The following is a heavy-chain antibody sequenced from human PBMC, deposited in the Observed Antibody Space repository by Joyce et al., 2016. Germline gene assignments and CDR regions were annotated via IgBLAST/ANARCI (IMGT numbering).Heavy chain of an antibody. D-gene: IGHD1/OR15-1a*01. CDR3: ARGPWNNAFDV. Sequence: QLQLQESGSGLVKPSQTLSLTCAVSGGSISSCDFAWSWVRQPPGKALEWMGYIYQTGPTFYQPSLKIRVTISLDRSKNQFSLNLTSVTAADTAVYFCARGPWNNAFDVWGQGTVVTVSS. CDR2: IYQTGPT. V-gene: IGHV4-30-2*01. CDR1: GGSISSCDFA. J-gene: IGHJ3*01.